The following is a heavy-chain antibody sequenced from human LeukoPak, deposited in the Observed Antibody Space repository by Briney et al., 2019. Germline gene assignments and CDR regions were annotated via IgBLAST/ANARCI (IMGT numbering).Heavy chain of an antibody. V-gene: IGHV3-33*03. D-gene: IGHD2-2*01. CDR1: GLTFRNYG. J-gene: IGHJ2*01. Sequence: GGSLRLSCVASGLTFRNYGFHWVRQAPGKGLEWVAIIYSGGGTTKYYAESVKDRFTITRDDSRGTLYLQMNSLRAEDTAVYYCVVILVPGGVWHFDLWGRGTLVTVSS. CDR3: VVILVPGGVWHFDL. CDR2: IYSGGGTTK.